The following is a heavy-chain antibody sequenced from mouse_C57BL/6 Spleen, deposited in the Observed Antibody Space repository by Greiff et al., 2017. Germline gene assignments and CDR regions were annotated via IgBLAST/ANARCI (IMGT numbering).Heavy chain of an antibody. CDR3: ARDYEYDGGFAY. J-gene: IGHJ3*01. Sequence: QVQLQQPGAELVRPGSSVKLSCKASGYTFTSYWMHWVKQRPIQGLEWIGNIDPSDSETHYNQKFKDKATLTVDKSSSTAYMQLSSLTSEDSAVYYCARDYEYDGGFAYWGQGTLVTVSA. V-gene: IGHV1-52*01. D-gene: IGHD2-4*01. CDR2: IDPSDSET. CDR1: GYTFTSYW.